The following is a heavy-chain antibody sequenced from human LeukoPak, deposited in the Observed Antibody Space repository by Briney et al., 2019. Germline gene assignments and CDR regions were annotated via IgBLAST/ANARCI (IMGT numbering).Heavy chain of an antibody. CDR2: IYYSGST. Sequence: PSETLSLTCTVSGGSISSGDYYWSWIRQPPGKGLEWIGYIYYSGSTYYNPSLKSRVTISVDTSKNQFSLKLSSVTAADTAVYYCAREAPPFTIFGVVISADAFDIWGQGTMVTVSS. V-gene: IGHV4-30-4*08. J-gene: IGHJ3*02. CDR1: GGSISSGDYY. D-gene: IGHD3-3*01. CDR3: AREAPPFTIFGVVISADAFDI.